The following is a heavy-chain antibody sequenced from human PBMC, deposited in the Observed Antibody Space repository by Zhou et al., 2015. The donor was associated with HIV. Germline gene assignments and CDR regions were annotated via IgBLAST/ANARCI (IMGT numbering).Heavy chain of an antibody. J-gene: IGHJ6*03. CDR1: GGTFSSYA. CDR3: ARAEDIAAAGTGHYYYYMDV. D-gene: IGHD6-13*01. V-gene: IGHV1-69*01. CDR2: IIPIFGTA. Sequence: QVQLVQSGAEVKKPGSSVKVSCKASGGTFSSYAISWVRQAPGQGLEWMGGIIPIFGTANYAQKFQGRVTITADESTSTAYMELSSLRSEDTAVYYCARAEDIAAAGTGHYYYYMDVWGKGTTVTVSS.